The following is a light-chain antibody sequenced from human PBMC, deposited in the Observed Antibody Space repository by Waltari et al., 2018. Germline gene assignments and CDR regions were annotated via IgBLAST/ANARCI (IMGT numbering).Light chain of an antibody. CDR2: NNN. CDR3: SAWDDSLNAWV. V-gene: IGLV1-44*01. J-gene: IGLJ3*02. CDR1: SSNLGRNY. Sequence: SVLTQAPSASGTPGQRVTISCLGCSSNLGRNYVTWYQQLPGTAPKLLIYNNNQRPSGVPDRFSGSKSGTSASLAISGLQSADEADYYCSAWDDSLNAWVFGGGARLTVL.